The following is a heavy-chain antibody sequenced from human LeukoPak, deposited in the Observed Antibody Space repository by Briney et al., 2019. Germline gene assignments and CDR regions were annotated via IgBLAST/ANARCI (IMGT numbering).Heavy chain of an antibody. CDR2: IIPIFGTA. CDR1: GGTFSRYA. D-gene: IGHD5-12*01. J-gene: IGHJ4*02. Sequence: SVKVSCKASGGTFSRYAISWVRQAPGQGLEWMGGIIPIFGTANYAQKFQGRVTITTDESTSTAYMELSSLRSEDTAVYYCASESGYSGYDSGVVDYWGQGTLVTVSS. V-gene: IGHV1-69*05. CDR3: ASESGYSGYDSGVVDY.